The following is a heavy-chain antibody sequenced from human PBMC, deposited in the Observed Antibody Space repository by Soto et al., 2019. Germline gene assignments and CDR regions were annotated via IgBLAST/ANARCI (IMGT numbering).Heavy chain of an antibody. D-gene: IGHD3-22*01. CDR1: GFTFSSYG. CDR2: IWYDGSNK. CDR3: ASDGLGYYYGSSGLDDAFDI. Sequence: GGSLRLSCAASGFTFSSYGMHWVRQAPGKGLEWVAVIWYDGSNKYYADSVKGRFTISRDNSKNTLYLQMNSLRAEDTAVYYCASDGLGYYYGSSGLDDAFDIWGQGTVVTASS. J-gene: IGHJ3*02. V-gene: IGHV3-33*01.